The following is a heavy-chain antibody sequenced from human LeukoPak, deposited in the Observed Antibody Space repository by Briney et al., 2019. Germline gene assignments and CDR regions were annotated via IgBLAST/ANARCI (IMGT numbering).Heavy chain of an antibody. CDR2: ISSSSSYI. V-gene: IGHV3-21*01. D-gene: IGHD2-15*01. Sequence: PGGSLRLSCAASGFTFSSYSMNWVRQVPGKGLEWVSSISSSSSYIYYADSVQGRFTISRDNAKNSLYLQMNSLRAEDTAVYYCAMVHCSGGSCSFDYWGQGTLVTVSS. CDR3: AMVHCSGGSCSFDY. CDR1: GFTFSSYS. J-gene: IGHJ4*02.